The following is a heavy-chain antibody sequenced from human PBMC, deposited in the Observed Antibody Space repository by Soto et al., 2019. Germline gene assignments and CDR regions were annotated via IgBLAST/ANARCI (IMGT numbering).Heavy chain of an antibody. J-gene: IGHJ4*02. CDR2: INSDGSST. Sequence: EVQLVESGGALVQPGGSLRLSCAASGFTFSSYWMHWVRQAPGKGLVWVSRINSDGSSTSYADSVKGRFTISRDNAKNTLYLQMNSLRAEDTAVYYCARTSLVVAAATREDYWGQGTLVTVS. CDR3: ARTSLVVAAATREDY. D-gene: IGHD2-15*01. CDR1: GFTFSSYW. V-gene: IGHV3-74*01.